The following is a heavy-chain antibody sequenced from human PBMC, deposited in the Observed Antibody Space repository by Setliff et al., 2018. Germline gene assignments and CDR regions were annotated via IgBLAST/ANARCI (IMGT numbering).Heavy chain of an antibody. V-gene: IGHV7-4-1*02. CDR1: GYTFTNFG. CDR3: ARASRFGTIRYRGDYYMDV. Sequence: ASVKVSCKASGYTFTNFGFHWMRQAPGQGLEWMGWINTNTGNPSYAQGFTGRFVFSLDTSVSTAYLQISSLKSEDSAVYYCARASRFGTIRYRGDYYMDVWGKGTTVTVSS. D-gene: IGHD5-12*01. CDR2: INTNTGNP. J-gene: IGHJ6*03.